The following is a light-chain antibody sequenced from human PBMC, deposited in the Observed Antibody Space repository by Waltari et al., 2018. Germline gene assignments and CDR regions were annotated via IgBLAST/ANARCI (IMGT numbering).Light chain of an antibody. CDR3: MQGTHPPQT. CDR1: QRLIHNNGNTY. CDR2: KMS. J-gene: IGKJ4*01. Sequence: DVVMTQSPLSLPVTLGQPASISCRSSQRLIHNNGNTYLHWFPPSTGQSPSRLIYKMSNRDSGVPDRFSGSGSGTDFTLRISRVEAEDVGVYYCMQGTHPPQTFGGGTKVEIK. V-gene: IGKV2-30*02.